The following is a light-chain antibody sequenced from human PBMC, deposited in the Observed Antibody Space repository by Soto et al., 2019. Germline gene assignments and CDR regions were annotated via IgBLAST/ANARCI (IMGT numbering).Light chain of an antibody. CDR2: GAS. Sequence: SPATWSLSPGERATLSCRASQSVSSYLAWYQQKPGQAPRLLIYGASTRATGIPARFSGSGSGTEFTLTISSLQSEDFAVYYCQQYNNWLITFGQGARLEIK. V-gene: IGKV3-15*01. CDR1: QSVSSY. J-gene: IGKJ5*01. CDR3: QQYNNWLIT.